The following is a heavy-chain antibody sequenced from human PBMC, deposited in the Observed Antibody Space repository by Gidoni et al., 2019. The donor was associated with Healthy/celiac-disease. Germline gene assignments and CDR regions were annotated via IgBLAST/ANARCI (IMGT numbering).Heavy chain of an antibody. CDR3: AGPREGRRYSSGWYRTFDY. CDR2: ISGSGGST. CDR1: GFTFSSYA. D-gene: IGHD6-19*01. V-gene: IGHV3-23*01. Sequence: EVQLLESGGGLVQPGGSLRLSCAASGFTFSSYAMSWVRQAPGKGLGGVSAISGSGGSTYYADSVKGRFTISRDNSKNTLYLQMNSLRAEDTAVYYCAGPREGRRYSSGWYRTFDYWGQGTLVTVSS. J-gene: IGHJ4*02.